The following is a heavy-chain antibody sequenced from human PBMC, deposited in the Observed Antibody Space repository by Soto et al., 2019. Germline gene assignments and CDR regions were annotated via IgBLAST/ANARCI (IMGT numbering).Heavy chain of an antibody. J-gene: IGHJ4*02. V-gene: IGHV3-23*01. CDR2: ISGSGGST. CDR1: GFTFSSYA. D-gene: IGHD3-9*01. Sequence: GGSLRLSCAASGFTFSSYAMSWVRQAPGKGLEWVSAISGSGGSTYYADSVKGRFTISRDNSKNTLYLQMNSLRAEDTAVYYCASSDMDDILTGLNYFDYWGQGTLVTVSS. CDR3: ASSDMDDILTGLNYFDY.